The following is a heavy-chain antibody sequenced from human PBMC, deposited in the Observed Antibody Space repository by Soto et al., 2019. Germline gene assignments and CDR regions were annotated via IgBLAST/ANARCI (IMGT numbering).Heavy chain of an antibody. CDR3: AGRCDSTSCLAHFDY. V-gene: IGHV1-69*06. D-gene: IGHD2-2*01. CDR2: IIPIFGTA. J-gene: IGHJ4*02. Sequence: QVQLVQSGAEVKKPGSSVKVSCKASGGTFNNYVINWVRQAPGQRLEWMGGIIPIFGTANYAQKFQGRVTITADKSTSTAYMELNSLRSEDTAVYYCAGRCDSTSCLAHFDYWGQGTLVTVSS. CDR1: GGTFNNYV.